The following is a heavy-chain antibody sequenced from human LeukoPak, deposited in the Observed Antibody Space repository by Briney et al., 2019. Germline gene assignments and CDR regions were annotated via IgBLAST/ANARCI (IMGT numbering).Heavy chain of an antibody. J-gene: IGHJ4*02. D-gene: IGHD6-13*01. V-gene: IGHV3-23*01. Sequence: GGSLRLSCAASGFTFSSYAMSWVRQPQGKGLEWVSAISGTGGSTHYADSVKGRFTISRDNSKNTLYLQMNSLRAEDTAVYYCAKDGRVGYSSSWSNYWGQGTLVTVSS. CDR3: AKDGRVGYSSSWSNY. CDR2: ISGTGGST. CDR1: GFTFSSYA.